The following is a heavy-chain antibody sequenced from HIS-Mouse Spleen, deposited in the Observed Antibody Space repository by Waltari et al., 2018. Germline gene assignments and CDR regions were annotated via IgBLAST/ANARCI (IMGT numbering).Heavy chain of an antibody. V-gene: IGHV3-30*04. CDR1: GFTFSSYA. CDR2: ISYDGSNK. Sequence: QVQLVESGGGVVQPGRSLRLSCAASGFTFSSYAMHWVRKAPGKGLEWVAVISYDGSNKYYADSVKGRFTISRDNSKNTLYLQMNSLRAEDTAVYYCARRYSGYDLGYWGQGTLVTVSS. J-gene: IGHJ4*02. CDR3: ARRYSGYDLGY. D-gene: IGHD5-12*01.